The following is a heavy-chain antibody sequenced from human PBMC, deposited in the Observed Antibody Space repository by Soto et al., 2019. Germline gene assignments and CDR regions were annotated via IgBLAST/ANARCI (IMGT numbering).Heavy chain of an antibody. CDR1: GGSITSGPYY. J-gene: IGHJ5*02. Sequence: QVQLQESGPGLVKPSQTLSLTCTVSGGSITSGPYYWSWIRQHPGKGLEWIVYIYYTGSTYSNPSLESRITMSVDTSKNQFSLKLRSVTAADTAVYYCARLFGDYVGWFDPWGQGTLVTVSS. D-gene: IGHD4-17*01. V-gene: IGHV4-31*03. CDR2: IYYTGST. CDR3: ARLFGDYVGWFDP.